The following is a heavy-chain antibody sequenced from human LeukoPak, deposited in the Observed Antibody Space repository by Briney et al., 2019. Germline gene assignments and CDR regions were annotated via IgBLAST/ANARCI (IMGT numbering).Heavy chain of an antibody. Sequence: GRSLRLSCAAAGFRFNIYTMNWVRHPPGKGMEWGSIINYNGGSTHYADSVKGRFTISRDNSKRMVYLQMNSLRAEDTAIYYCAKDGHCPDSICPTNIAVAGYVDSWGQGTLVTVSS. D-gene: IGHD6-19*01. J-gene: IGHJ4*02. CDR2: INYNGGST. V-gene: IGHV3-23*01. CDR1: GFRFNIYT. CDR3: AKDGHCPDSICPTNIAVAGYVDS.